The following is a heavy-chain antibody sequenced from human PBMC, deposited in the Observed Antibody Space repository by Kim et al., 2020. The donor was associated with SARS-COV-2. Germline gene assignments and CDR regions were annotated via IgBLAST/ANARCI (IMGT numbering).Heavy chain of an antibody. CDR1: GGSFSGFY. D-gene: IGHD2-8*02. V-gene: IGHV4-34*01. Sequence: SETLSLTCAVNGGSFSGFYWNWIRQPPGKGLEWIGEINPSGSTNYNPSLKSRVTISVDTSKKQFSLILSSVTAADTAMYYCVRSAGGPHIGYWGQGALVTVSS. J-gene: IGHJ4*02. CDR3: VRSAGGPHIGY. CDR2: INPSGST.